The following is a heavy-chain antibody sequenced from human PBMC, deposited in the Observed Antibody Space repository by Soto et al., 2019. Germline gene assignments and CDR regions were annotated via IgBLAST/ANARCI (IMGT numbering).Heavy chain of an antibody. CDR1: GFTFSNYA. CDR2: TRGNGGAV. Sequence: PXVSLQLSCAASGFTFSNYAMSWVRQPAGKGLEWVSITRGNGGAVSYADSVKGRFTISRDNSKNTLYLLMNGLRAEDTAVYYCVKGYGMDVWGQGTMVTVSS. D-gene: IGHD3-10*01. J-gene: IGHJ6*02. CDR3: VKGYGMDV. V-gene: IGHV3-23*01.